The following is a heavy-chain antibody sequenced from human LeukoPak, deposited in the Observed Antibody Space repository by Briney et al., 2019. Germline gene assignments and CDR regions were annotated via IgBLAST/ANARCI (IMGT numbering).Heavy chain of an antibody. V-gene: IGHV3-7*01. Sequence: GGSLRLSCAASGFTFSSYWMSWVRQAPGKGLEWVANIKQDGSEKYYVDSVKGRFTISRDNAKNSLYLQMNSLRAEDTAVYYCARDAAGTTLDSLPFDPWGQGTLVTVSS. D-gene: IGHD1-7*01. CDR3: ARDAAGTTLDSLPFDP. CDR1: GFTFSSYW. CDR2: IKQDGSEK. J-gene: IGHJ5*02.